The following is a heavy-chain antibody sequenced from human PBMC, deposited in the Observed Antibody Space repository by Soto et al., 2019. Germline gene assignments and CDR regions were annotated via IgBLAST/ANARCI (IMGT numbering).Heavy chain of an antibody. V-gene: IGHV1-2*04. J-gene: IGHJ4*02. D-gene: IGHD2-2*01. CDR2: INPNSGGT. CDR1: GYTFTGYY. CDR3: ARVASRYQPLLFDY. Sequence: QVQLVQSGAEVQKPGASVKVSCKASGYTFTGYYMHWVRQAPGQGLEWMGWINPNSGGTNYAQKFQGWVTMTRDTSISTAYMELSRLGSEDTAVYYCARVASRYQPLLFDYWGQGTLVTVSS.